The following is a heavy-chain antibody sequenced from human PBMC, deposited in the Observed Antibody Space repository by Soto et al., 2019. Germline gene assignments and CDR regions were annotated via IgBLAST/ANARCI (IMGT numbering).Heavy chain of an antibody. CDR2: IYWNDFK. CDR3: AHSRGYNGYEGPPLYEMDV. V-gene: IGHV2-5*01. D-gene: IGHD5-12*01. Sequence: SGPTLVNPTQTLTLTCTCSGFSVQTSGVGVGWIRLPPAKTLQSLALIYWNDFKRHTPSLESRLTITYDTSKNQVVLTVTNVDPADAATYYCAHSRGYNGYEGPPLYEMDVWGQGT. J-gene: IGHJ6*02. CDR1: GFSVQTSGVG.